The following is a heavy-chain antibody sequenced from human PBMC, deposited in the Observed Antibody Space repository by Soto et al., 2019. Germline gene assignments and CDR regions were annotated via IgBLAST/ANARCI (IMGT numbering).Heavy chain of an antibody. CDR1: GYSFTSFD. D-gene: IGHD2-8*02. J-gene: IGHJ4*02. V-gene: IGHV1-8*01. Sequence: QVQLVQSGAEVKKPGASVRVSCKASGYSFTSFDINWVRQASGQGLEWVGWMNPNTGDTVFLQNFQGRASMTRNTSLSTAFMEVSGLKVEDTAVYYCARGRGGATGGRLDYWGQGTPVIVSS. CDR3: ARGRGGATGGRLDY. CDR2: MNPNTGDT.